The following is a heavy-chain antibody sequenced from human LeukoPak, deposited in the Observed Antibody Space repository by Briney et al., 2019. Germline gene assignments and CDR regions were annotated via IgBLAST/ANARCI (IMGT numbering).Heavy chain of an antibody. CDR3: ARSASGSYSPMDV. J-gene: IGHJ6*02. CDR1: GFTFSSYA. V-gene: IGHV3-30-3*01. CDR2: ISYDGSNK. D-gene: IGHD1-26*01. Sequence: GGSLRLSCAASGFTFSSYAMHWVRQAPGKGLEWVAVISYDGSNKYYADSVKGRFTISRDNSKNTLYLQMNSLRAEDTAVYYCARSASGSYSPMDVWGQGTTVTVSS.